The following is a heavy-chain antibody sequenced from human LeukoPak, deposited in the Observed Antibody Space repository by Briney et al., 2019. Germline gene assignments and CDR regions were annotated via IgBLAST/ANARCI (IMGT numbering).Heavy chain of an antibody. Sequence: GGSLRLSCAASGFTFGHYGFHWFGQAPGKGLEGVAVIWSDGSNKYYGNSVKGRFIIYRDDSQKTVYLQMNSLRAEDTAVYYCARDAQRGFDYSNSLKFWGQGALVTVSS. V-gene: IGHV3-33*01. D-gene: IGHD4-11*01. CDR3: ARDAQRGFDYSNSLKF. J-gene: IGHJ4*02. CDR1: GFTFGHYG. CDR2: IWSDGSNK.